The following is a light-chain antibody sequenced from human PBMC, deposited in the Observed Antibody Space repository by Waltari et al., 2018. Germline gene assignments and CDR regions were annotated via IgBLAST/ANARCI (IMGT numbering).Light chain of an antibody. J-gene: IGKJ1*01. CDR3: QKYNSAPRT. CDR1: QCISNY. CDR2: AAS. Sequence: IQMTQSPPSLSASVGDRVTITCRASQCISNYLAWYQQKPGKVPKLLIYAASTLQSGVPSRFSGSGSGTEFTLTISSLQPEDVATYYCQKYNSAPRTFGQGTKVEIK. V-gene: IGKV1-27*01.